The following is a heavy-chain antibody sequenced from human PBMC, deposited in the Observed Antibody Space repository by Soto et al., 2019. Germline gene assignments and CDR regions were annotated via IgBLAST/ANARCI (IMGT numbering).Heavy chain of an antibody. CDR2: LNSDGSDT. CDR1: GFTFNNYW. V-gene: IGHV3-74*01. J-gene: IGHJ6*02. Sequence: PGGSLRLSCAASGFTFNNYWMHWVRQAPGSGLVWVSRLNSDGSDTDYADSVKGRFTISRDDAKNTLYLQMNSLRAEDTATYYCARELSAFGMDVWGQGTTVTVSS. D-gene: IGHD3-16*02. CDR3: ARELSAFGMDV.